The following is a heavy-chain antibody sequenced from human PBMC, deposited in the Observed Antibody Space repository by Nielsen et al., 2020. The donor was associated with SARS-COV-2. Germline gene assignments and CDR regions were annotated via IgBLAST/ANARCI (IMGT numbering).Heavy chain of an antibody. CDR1: GGSLRSYF. Sequence: GSLRLSCTVSGGSLRSYFWTWIRQPPGRGLEWIGYVHYNGSTDYNPSLKSRVTISIDTSKKQFSLKLNSVTAAGTAVYFCARGYYYDSRFPFDYWGQGTLATVSS. D-gene: IGHD3-22*01. CDR2: VHYNGST. J-gene: IGHJ4*02. V-gene: IGHV4-59*01. CDR3: ARGYYYDSRFPFDY.